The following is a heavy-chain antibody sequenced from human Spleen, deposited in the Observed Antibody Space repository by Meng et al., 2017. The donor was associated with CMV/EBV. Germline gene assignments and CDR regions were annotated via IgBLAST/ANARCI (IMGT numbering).Heavy chain of an antibody. D-gene: IGHD2-8*02. V-gene: IGHV4-59*01. CDR3: ATGGTGNFAGHYYYGMDV. CDR1: GGSISSYY. Sequence: SETLSLTCTVSGGSISSYYWSWIRQSPGKGLEWIGYIYYSGSTNYNPSLKSRVTISVDTSKNQFSLKLTSVTAADTAVYYCATGGTGNFAGHYYYGMDVWGQGTSVTVSS. J-gene: IGHJ6*02. CDR2: IYYSGST.